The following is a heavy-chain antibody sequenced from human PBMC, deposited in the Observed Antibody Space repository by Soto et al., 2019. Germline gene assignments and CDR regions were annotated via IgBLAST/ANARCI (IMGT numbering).Heavy chain of an antibody. CDR1: GGSFTIYN. V-gene: IGHV1-69*02. Sequence: GASVKVSCKASGGSFTIYNLQWVRHAPGQGLEWMGRINPMADVLHYAQRFQGRATITADRSTGIGYMELSSLTTEDTAVYYCVEGLRLGELSPWGQGTKVTVSS. D-gene: IGHD3-16*01. CDR2: INPMADVL. J-gene: IGHJ4*02. CDR3: VEGLRLGELSP.